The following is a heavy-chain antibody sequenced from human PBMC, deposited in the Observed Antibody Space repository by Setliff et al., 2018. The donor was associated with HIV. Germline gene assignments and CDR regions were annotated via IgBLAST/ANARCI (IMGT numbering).Heavy chain of an antibody. Sequence: SETLSLTCAVSGGSLSGYYWSWIRQSPGKGLEWIGEINHGGRTNYNLSLKSRVTISVDTSQIRFSLKLSSVTAADSAVYYCARVGANQSNLFGEHNFWSGRYYYYMDVWGKGTTVTVSS. CDR1: GGSLSGYY. V-gene: IGHV4-34*01. CDR2: INHGGRT. J-gene: IGHJ6*03. CDR3: ARVGANQSNLFGEHNFWSGRYYYYMDV. D-gene: IGHD3-3*01.